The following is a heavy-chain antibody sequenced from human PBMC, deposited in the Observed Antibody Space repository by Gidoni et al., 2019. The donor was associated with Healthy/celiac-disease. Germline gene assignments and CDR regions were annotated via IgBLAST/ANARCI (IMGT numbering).Heavy chain of an antibody. CDR3: ARDSDKVTQYGMDV. V-gene: IGHV1-69*01. D-gene: IGHD5-18*01. CDR2: IIPSFGTA. Sequence: QVQLVQSGAEVKKPGSSLKVSCRASGGTFSSYAISWVRQAPGKGREWMGGIIPSFGTANYAQKCQGRVTITADESTRTADMELSSLRSEDTAVYYCARDSDKVTQYGMDVWGQGTTVTVSS. CDR1: GGTFSSYA. J-gene: IGHJ6*02.